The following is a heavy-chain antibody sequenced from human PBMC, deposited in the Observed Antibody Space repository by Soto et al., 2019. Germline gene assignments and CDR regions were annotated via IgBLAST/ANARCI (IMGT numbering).Heavy chain of an antibody. D-gene: IGHD2-8*01. CDR3: HTPHGRNAFDI. V-gene: IGHV3-15*01. J-gene: IGHJ3*02. CDR2: IKSIADGGTT. CDR1: GFTFSNAW. Sequence: PGGSLRLSCATSGFTFSNAWMAWVRQAPGKGLEWVGRIKSIADGGTTNCAAPVKGRFSISRHDSENTLYLQMNSLRVEDTGIYYCHTPHGRNAFDIWGPGTVVTVSS.